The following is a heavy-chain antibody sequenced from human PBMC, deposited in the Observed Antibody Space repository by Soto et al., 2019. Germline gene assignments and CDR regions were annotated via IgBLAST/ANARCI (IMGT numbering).Heavy chain of an antibody. Sequence: GGSLRLSCAASVFTFSSYAMSWVRQAPGKGLEWVSAISGSGGSTYYADSVKGRFTISRDNSKNTLYLQMNSLRAEDTAVYYCATYNYDILTGYVDYWGQGTLVTVSS. V-gene: IGHV3-23*01. J-gene: IGHJ4*02. CDR3: ATYNYDILTGYVDY. CDR1: VFTFSSYA. CDR2: ISGSGGST. D-gene: IGHD3-9*01.